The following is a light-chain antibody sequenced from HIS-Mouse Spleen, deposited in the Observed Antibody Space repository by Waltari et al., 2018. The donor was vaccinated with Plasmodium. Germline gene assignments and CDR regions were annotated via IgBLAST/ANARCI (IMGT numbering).Light chain of an antibody. V-gene: IGKV3-15*01. J-gene: IGKJ2*01. CDR3: QQYNNWPPYT. CDR1: QSVSSN. Sequence: EIVMTQSPATLSVSPGERATLSSRPSQSVSSNLAWYQQKPGQAPRLLSYGAGTRATGMPARFSGSRSGTEFTLTISSMQSEDFAVYYCQQYNNWPPYTFGQGTKLEIK. CDR2: GAG.